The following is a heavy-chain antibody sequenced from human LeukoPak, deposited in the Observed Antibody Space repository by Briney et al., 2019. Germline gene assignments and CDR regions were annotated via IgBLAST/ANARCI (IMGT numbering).Heavy chain of an antibody. CDR1: GGSISSSY. CDR2: VHYSGST. CDR3: ATYRRPLYAFDV. Sequence: SETLSLTCTISGGSISSSYWTWIRQPPGKELEWIGYVHYSGSTNYNPSLRSRVTMSVDTCNNQFSLKLSSVTAADTAVYYCATYRRPLYAFDVWGQGTMVTVSS. J-gene: IGHJ3*01. V-gene: IGHV4-59*01. D-gene: IGHD3-16*02.